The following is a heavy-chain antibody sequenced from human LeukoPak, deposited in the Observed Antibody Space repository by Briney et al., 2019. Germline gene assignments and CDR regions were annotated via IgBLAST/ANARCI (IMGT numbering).Heavy chain of an antibody. CDR2: IGGSGDNT. Sequence: GGSLRLSCAVSGFTFGSYEMNWVRQTPGKGLEWVSGIGGSGDNTYYADSVKGRFSISRDNSKNTVYLQMNSLRAEDTAVYYCAKRRYYDSSGYLYWFFDLWGRGTLVTVSS. CDR1: GFTFGSYE. V-gene: IGHV3-23*01. CDR3: AKRRYYDSSGYLYWFFDL. D-gene: IGHD3-22*01. J-gene: IGHJ2*01.